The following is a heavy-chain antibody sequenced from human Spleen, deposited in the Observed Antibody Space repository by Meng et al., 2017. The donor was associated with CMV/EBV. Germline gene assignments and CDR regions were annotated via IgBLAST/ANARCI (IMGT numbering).Heavy chain of an antibody. V-gene: IGHV3-15*01. CDR3: TTEFYSGSYPFDY. CDR2: IKSKTDGGTT. Sequence: LSLTCAASGFTFSHACMTWVRQAPGKGLEWVGRIKSKTDGGTTDYAAPVKGRFTISRDDSKNTLYLQMNSLKTEDTAVYYCTTEFYSGSYPFDYWSQGTLVTVSS. D-gene: IGHD1-26*01. J-gene: IGHJ4*02. CDR1: GFTFSHAC.